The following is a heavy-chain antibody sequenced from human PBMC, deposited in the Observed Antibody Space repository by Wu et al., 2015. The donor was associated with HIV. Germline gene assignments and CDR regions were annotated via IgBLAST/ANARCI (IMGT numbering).Heavy chain of an antibody. J-gene: IGHJ4*02. V-gene: IGHV1-46*03. CDR2: INPSGDSI. CDR1: GFIFTNDY. CDR3: GRDEGGNYPGAFDY. D-gene: IGHD5-24*01. Sequence: QVQLVQSRAEVKKPGASVKVSCKASGFIFTNDYFHWVRQAPGQGLEWMGIINPSGDSIRYAQKFQGRVTMTRDTSTSTVYMELSSLKSEDTAVYYCGRDEGGNYPGAFDYWGQGTLVTVSS.